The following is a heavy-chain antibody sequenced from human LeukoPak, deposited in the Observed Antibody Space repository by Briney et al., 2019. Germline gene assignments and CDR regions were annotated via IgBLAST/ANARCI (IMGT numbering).Heavy chain of an antibody. J-gene: IGHJ5*02. CDR2: ISSHSGYI. V-gene: IGHV3-21*01. CDR1: GSTFNNFN. CDR3: ARENPPRWFDP. Sequence: PGRSLRPSCAAAGSTFNNFNINSFRQAPGKGLEWVASISSHSGYIYYADSVKGRFTVSRDNAKNSLYLQMNNLRAEDTAVYYCARENPPRWFDPWGQGTRVTVSS.